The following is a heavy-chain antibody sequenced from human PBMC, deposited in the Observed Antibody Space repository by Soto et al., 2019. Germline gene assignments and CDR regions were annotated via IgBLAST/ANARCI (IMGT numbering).Heavy chain of an antibody. CDR3: ARDTQLWRLDS. CDR1: GFTFSSYW. CDR2: LNSDGSAT. D-gene: IGHD5-18*01. V-gene: IGHV3-74*01. Sequence: GGSLRLSCAASGFTFSSYWMHWVRQAPGKGLVWVSRLNSDGSATTYADSVKGRFTISRDNVKNTLYLQMNSLRAEDTAVYFCARDTQLWRLDSWGRGTMVTVSS. J-gene: IGHJ4*03.